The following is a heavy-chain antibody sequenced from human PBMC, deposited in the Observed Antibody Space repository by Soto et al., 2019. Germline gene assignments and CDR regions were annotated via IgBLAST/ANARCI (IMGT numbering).Heavy chain of an antibody. V-gene: IGHV1-3*05. CDR2: INAGNGNT. J-gene: IGHJ4*02. D-gene: IGHD2-21*02. Sequence: QVQLVQSGAEEKKPGASVKVSCKASGYTFTSYAMHWVRQAPGQRLEWMGWINAGNGNTKYSQKFQGRVTITRDTPASTAYMELSSLRSEDTAVYYCAGNIVVVTALDYWGQGTLVTVSS. CDR3: AGNIVVVTALDY. CDR1: GYTFTSYA.